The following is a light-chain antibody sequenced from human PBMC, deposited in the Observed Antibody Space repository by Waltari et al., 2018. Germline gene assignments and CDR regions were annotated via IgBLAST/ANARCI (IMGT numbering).Light chain of an antibody. CDR3: QAWDSSRGYV. Sequence: SYEVTQPPSVSVSPGQTASITCSGANLDNKYVYWYQQKAGQSPALVIYQASKRPSGIPERFSGSNSGNTATLTISGTQALDEADYYCQAWDSSRGYVFGTGTKVTVL. CDR2: QAS. V-gene: IGLV3-1*01. J-gene: IGLJ1*01. CDR1: NLDNKY.